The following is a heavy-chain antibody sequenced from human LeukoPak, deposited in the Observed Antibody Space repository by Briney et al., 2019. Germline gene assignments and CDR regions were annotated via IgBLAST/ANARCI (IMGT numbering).Heavy chain of an antibody. Sequence: GGSLRLSCAASGFTFDDYAMHWVRQAPGKGLEWVSGISWNSGSIGYADSVKGRFTISRDNAKNSLYLQMNSLRAEDTALYYCARIAAEGGWFDPWGQGTLVTVSS. J-gene: IGHJ5*02. D-gene: IGHD6-13*01. CDR3: ARIAAEGGWFDP. CDR2: ISWNSGSI. V-gene: IGHV3-9*01. CDR1: GFTFDDYA.